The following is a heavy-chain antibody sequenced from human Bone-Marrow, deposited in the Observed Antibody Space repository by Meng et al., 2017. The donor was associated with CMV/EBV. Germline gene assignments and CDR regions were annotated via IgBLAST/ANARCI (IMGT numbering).Heavy chain of an antibody. J-gene: IGHJ6*02. V-gene: IGHV3-21*01. Sequence: GESLKISCAASGLTVSSNFMTWVRQAPGKGLEWVASISSSSSNIYYADSVKGRFTISRDNAKNSLHLQMNSLRAEDMAVYYCARDWMEVLPYYYYGMDVWGQGTTVTVSS. CDR3: ARDWMEVLPYYYYGMDV. CDR2: ISSSSSNI. CDR1: GLTVSSNF. D-gene: IGHD1-7*01.